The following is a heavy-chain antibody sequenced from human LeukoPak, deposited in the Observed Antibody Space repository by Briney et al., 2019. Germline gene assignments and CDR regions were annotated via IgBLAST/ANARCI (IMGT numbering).Heavy chain of an antibody. J-gene: IGHJ5*02. Sequence: SETLSLTCTVSGGSISSGGYYWTWIRQPAGKGLEWIGRIYTSGSTNYNPSLKSRVTISVDTSKNQFSLKLSSVTAADTAVYYCARDGAITMVRGVIITGSHNWFDPWGQGTLVTVSS. CDR3: ARDGAITMVRGVIITGSHNWFDP. V-gene: IGHV4-61*02. CDR1: GGSISSGGYY. CDR2: IYTSGST. D-gene: IGHD3-10*01.